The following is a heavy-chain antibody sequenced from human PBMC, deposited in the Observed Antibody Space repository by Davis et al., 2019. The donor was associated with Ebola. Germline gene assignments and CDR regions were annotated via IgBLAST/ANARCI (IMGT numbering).Heavy chain of an antibody. CDR2: IKQDGSEK. CDR3: ARRVDY. J-gene: IGHJ4*02. Sequence: GGSLRLSCAASGFTFSSNWMSWVRQAPGKGLEWVANIKQDGSEKYYVDSVKGRFTISRDNAKNSLYLQMNSLRAEDTAVYYCARRVDYWGQGTLVTVSS. D-gene: IGHD6-13*01. V-gene: IGHV3-7*01. CDR1: GFTFSSNW.